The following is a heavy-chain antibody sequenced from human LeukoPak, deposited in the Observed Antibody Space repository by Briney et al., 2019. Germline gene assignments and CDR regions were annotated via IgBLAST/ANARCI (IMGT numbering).Heavy chain of an antibody. D-gene: IGHD6-6*01. CDR3: ARVLAARLRRAGPIDY. Sequence: PSETLSLTCTVSGGSISSGDYYWSWIRQPPGKGLEWIGYIYYSGSTYYNPSLKSRVTISVDTSKNQFSLKLSSVTAADTAVYYCARVLAARLRRAGPIDYWGQGTLVTVSS. V-gene: IGHV4-30-4*08. CDR2: IYYSGST. CDR1: GGSISSGDYY. J-gene: IGHJ4*02.